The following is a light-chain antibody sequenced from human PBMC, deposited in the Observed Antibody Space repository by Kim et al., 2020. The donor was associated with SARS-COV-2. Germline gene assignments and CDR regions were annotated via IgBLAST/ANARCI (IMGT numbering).Light chain of an antibody. CDR3: QQLDNYPRT. CDR1: QGINNY. Sequence: ASVGDRFSITCRASQGINNYLAWYQQKPGKAPKLLIYAASTLQSGVPSRFSGSGSGTDFTLTINSLQPEDFATYYCQQLDNYPRTFGQGTKVDIK. V-gene: IGKV1-9*01. J-gene: IGKJ1*01. CDR2: AAS.